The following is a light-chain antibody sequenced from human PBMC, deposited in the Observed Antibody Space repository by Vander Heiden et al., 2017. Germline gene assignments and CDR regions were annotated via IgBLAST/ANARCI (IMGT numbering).Light chain of an antibody. CDR3: QQYYFVPYT. CDR2: WAS. V-gene: IGKV4-1*01. CDR1: QTLLYSPNNQNY. J-gene: IGKJ2*01. Sequence: DIVMTWSTDSRTWSLGERATINCTSSQTLLYSPNNQNYLAWYQQKPGQPPKLLIYWASSRKSGVPDRFSGSGSGTDFTLTISSLQAEDVAVYYCQQYYFVPYTFGQGTKLEI.